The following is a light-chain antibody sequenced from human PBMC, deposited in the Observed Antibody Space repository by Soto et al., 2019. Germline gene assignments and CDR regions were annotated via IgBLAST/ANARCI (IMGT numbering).Light chain of an antibody. CDR2: AAS. V-gene: IGKV1-39*01. J-gene: IGKJ3*01. CDR1: QSISSY. Sequence: DIQMTQSPSSLSASVGDRVTITCRASQSISSYLNWYQQKPGKAPKLLIYAASSLQSGVPSRFSVSGSGTDFSLPISSLQPEDFATYSFQQSYSTLGTFGPGTKVDIK. CDR3: QQSYSTLGT.